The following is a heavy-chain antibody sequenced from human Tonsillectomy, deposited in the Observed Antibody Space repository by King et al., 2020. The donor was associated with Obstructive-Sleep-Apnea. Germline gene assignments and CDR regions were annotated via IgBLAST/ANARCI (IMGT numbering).Heavy chain of an antibody. J-gene: IGHJ3*02. CDR1: GFTFSSYA. Sequence: VQLVESGGGVVQPGRSLRLSCAVSGFTFSSYAMHWVRQAPGKGLEWVAVISYDGSNKYYADSVKGRFTISRDNSENTLYLQMNSLVAEDTAVYYCARTGYCSSTSCYYAFDIWGQGTMVTVSS. CDR2: ISYDGSNK. V-gene: IGHV3-30-3*01. D-gene: IGHD2-2*01. CDR3: ARTGYCSSTSCYYAFDI.